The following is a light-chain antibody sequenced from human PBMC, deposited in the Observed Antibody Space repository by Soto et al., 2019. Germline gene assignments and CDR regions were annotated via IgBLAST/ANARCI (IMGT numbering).Light chain of an antibody. J-gene: IGKJ2*01. CDR2: GAS. CDR1: QSINSE. V-gene: IGKV3-15*01. CDR3: QQGHNWPLT. Sequence: EIVMTQSPATLSLSPGERAALSCRASQSINSELAWYQQKPGQPPRLLIYGASTRATGVPARFTGSESGSEFALTISGLQSEDFADYYCQQGHNWPLTFGQGKRLEI.